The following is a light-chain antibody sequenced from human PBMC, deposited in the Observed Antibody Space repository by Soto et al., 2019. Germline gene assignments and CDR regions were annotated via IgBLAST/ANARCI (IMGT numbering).Light chain of an antibody. CDR1: QSVSSN. J-gene: IGKJ1*01. V-gene: IGKV3-15*01. CDR2: GAS. Sequence: EIVMTQSPATLSVSPGERATLSCRASQSVSSNLAWYQKKPGQAPRLLIYGASTRATGIPTRFSGSGSGTEFTLTISSLQSEDFAVYYCQQYNNWWTVGQGTRVEIK. CDR3: QQYNNWWT.